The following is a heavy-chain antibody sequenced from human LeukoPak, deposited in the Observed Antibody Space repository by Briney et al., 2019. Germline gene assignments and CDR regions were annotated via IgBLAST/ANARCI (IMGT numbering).Heavy chain of an antibody. D-gene: IGHD6-13*01. J-gene: IGHJ3*02. CDR3: ARVSSSDWYNERGAFDI. Sequence: SETLSLTCAVYGGSFSGYYWSWIRQPPGKGLEWIGEINHSGSTNYNPSLKSRVTISVDTSKNQFSLKLSSVTAADTAVYYCARVSSSDWYNERGAFDIWGQGTMVTVSS. V-gene: IGHV4-34*01. CDR2: INHSGST. CDR1: GGSFSGYY.